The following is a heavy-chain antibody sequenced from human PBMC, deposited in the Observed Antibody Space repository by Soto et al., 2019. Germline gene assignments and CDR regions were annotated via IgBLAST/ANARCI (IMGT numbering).Heavy chain of an antibody. Sequence: ESGGGLIQPGGSLKLSCAASGFTVGNNYMSWVRQAPGKGLEWVSLIYSTGTTKYADSVKGRFTVSRDNAKSTLYLQMNSLRAEDTAVYYCAKDGRGSGSHYNSFGYWGQGTLVTVSS. D-gene: IGHD3-10*01. J-gene: IGHJ4*02. V-gene: IGHV3-53*01. CDR2: IYSTGTT. CDR3: AKDGRGSGSHYNSFGY. CDR1: GFTVGNNY.